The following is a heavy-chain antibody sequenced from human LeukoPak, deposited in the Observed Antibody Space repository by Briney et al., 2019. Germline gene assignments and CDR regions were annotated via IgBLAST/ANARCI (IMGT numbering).Heavy chain of an antibody. Sequence: PSETLSLTCAVYGGSFSGYYWSWIRQPPGKGLEWIGEINHSGSTNYNPSLKSRVTISVDTSKNQFSLKLSSVTAADTAVYYCAKMGSANFDYWGQGTLVTVSS. J-gene: IGHJ4*02. CDR1: GGSFSGYY. CDR3: AKMGSANFDY. D-gene: IGHD1-26*01. CDR2: INHSGST. V-gene: IGHV4-34*01.